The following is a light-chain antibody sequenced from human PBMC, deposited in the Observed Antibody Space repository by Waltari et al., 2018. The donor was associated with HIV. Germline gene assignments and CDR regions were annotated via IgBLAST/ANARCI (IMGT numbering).Light chain of an antibody. Sequence: QSALTQPPSASGSPGQSVTISCTGTSSDVGGYKYVSWYQQHQGKAPKLMSYEVNKRPSGVPDRFFGSKSGNTASLTVSGLQAEDEADYYCSSYADNNSVLFGGGTKVTVL. CDR2: EVN. V-gene: IGLV2-8*01. CDR3: SSYADNNSVL. J-gene: IGLJ2*01. CDR1: SSDVGGYKY.